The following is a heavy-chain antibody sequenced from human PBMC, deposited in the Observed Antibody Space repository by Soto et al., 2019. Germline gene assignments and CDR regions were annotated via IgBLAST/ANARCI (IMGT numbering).Heavy chain of an antibody. CDR2: ISGSGGST. CDR3: ARDCSSTSCYILGY. V-gene: IGHV3-23*01. Sequence: GGSLRLSCAASGFTFSSYAMSWVRQAPGKGLEWVSAISGSGGSTYYADSVKGRFTISRDNSKNTLYLQMNSLRAEDTAVYYCARDCSSTSCYILGYWGQGTLVTVSS. CDR1: GFTFSSYA. D-gene: IGHD2-2*02. J-gene: IGHJ4*02.